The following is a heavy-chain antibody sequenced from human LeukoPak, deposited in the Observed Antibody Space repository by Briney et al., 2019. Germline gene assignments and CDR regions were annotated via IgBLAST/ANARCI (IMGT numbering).Heavy chain of an antibody. Sequence: SVKVSCKASGGTFSSYAISWVRQAPGQWLEWMGRIIPILGIANYAQKFQGRVTITADKSTSTAYMEPSSLRSEDTAVYYCARYTSSWDNWFDPWGQGTLVTVSS. V-gene: IGHV1-69*04. CDR1: GGTFSSYA. D-gene: IGHD6-13*01. CDR3: ARYTSSWDNWFDP. J-gene: IGHJ5*02. CDR2: IIPILGIA.